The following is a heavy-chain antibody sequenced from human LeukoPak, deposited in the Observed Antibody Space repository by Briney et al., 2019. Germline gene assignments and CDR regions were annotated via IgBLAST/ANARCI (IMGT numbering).Heavy chain of an antibody. CDR2: IYYSEST. D-gene: IGHD3-10*01. J-gene: IGHJ4*02. CDR3: ARAYYYGSGSPLGY. Sequence: SETLSLTCTVSGGSISSYYWSWIRQPPGKGLEWIGYIYYSESTNYNPSLKSRVTISVDTSKNQFSLKLSSVTAAATAMYYCARAYYYGSGSPLGYWGQGTLVTVSS. V-gene: IGHV4-59*01. CDR1: GGSISSYY.